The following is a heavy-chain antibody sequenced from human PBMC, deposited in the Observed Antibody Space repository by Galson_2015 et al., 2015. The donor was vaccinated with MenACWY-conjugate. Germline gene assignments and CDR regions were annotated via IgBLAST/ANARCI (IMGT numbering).Heavy chain of an antibody. J-gene: IGHJ4*02. CDR3: ATNHDYGGRCFDY. D-gene: IGHD4-17*01. V-gene: IGHV4-39*07. CDR2: IYYSGST. Sequence: ETLSLTCTVSGGSISSSSYYWGWIRQPPGKGLEWIGSIYYSGSTYYNPSLKSRVTISVDTSKNQFSLKLSSVTAADTAVYYCATNHDYGGRCFDYWGQGTLVTVSS. CDR1: GGSISSSSYY.